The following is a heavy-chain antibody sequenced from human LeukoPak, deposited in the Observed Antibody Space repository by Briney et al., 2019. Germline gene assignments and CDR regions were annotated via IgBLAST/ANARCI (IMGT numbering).Heavy chain of an antibody. CDR1: GDSIRSYY. CDR3: TRDMGNWVIDY. J-gene: IGHJ4*02. V-gene: IGHV4-4*08. Sequence: SETLSLTCTVSGDSIRSYYWSWIRQPPGKGLEWIGYIYYSGSTNYNPSLKSRVTISIGTSKNHFSLKVNSVTAADTVVYYCTRDMGNWVIDYWGQGTLVTVSS. CDR2: IYYSGST. D-gene: IGHD7-27*01.